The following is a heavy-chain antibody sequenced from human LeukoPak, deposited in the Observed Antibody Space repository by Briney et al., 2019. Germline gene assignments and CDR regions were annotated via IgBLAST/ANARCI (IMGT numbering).Heavy chain of an antibody. CDR2: ISGSGGST. J-gene: IGHJ4*02. V-gene: IGHV3-23*01. Sequence: GGSLRLSCAASGFTFSSYAMSWVRQAPGKGLEWVSAISGSGGSTYYADSVKGRFTISRDNAKNTLYLQMDSLRAEDTAMYYCARGGGFSSGGSDYWGQGTLVTVSS. CDR3: ARGGGFSSGGSDY. CDR1: GFTFSSYA. D-gene: IGHD6-19*01.